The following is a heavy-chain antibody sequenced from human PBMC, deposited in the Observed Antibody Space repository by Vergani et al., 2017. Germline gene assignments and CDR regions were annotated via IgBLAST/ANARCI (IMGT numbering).Heavy chain of an antibody. CDR3: ARDSRYCSSTSCYVGRDWFDP. Sequence: QVQLVQSGAEVKKPGASVKVSCKASGYTFTSYYMHWVRQAPGQGLEWMGIINPSGGSTSYAQKFQGRVTRTRDTSTSTVYMGLSSLRSEDTAVYYCARDSRYCSSTSCYVGRDWFDPWGQGTLVTVSS. D-gene: IGHD2-2*01. V-gene: IGHV1-46*01. CDR1: GYTFTSYY. J-gene: IGHJ5*02. CDR2: INPSGGST.